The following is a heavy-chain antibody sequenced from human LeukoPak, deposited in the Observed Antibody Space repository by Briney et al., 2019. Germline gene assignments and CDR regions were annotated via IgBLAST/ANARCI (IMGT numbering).Heavy chain of an antibody. Sequence: GGSLRLSCAASGFTFSSYWMSWVRQAPGKGLEWVANIKQDGSEKYYVDSVKGRFTISRDNAKNSPYLQMNSLRAEDTAVYYCARDNSYYYDSSGNNHWGQGTLVTVSS. V-gene: IGHV3-7*01. CDR2: IKQDGSEK. CDR3: ARDNSYYYDSSGNNH. D-gene: IGHD3-22*01. J-gene: IGHJ4*02. CDR1: GFTFSSYW.